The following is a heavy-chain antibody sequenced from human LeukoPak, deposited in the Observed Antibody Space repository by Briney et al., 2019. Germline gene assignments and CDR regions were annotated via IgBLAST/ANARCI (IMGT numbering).Heavy chain of an antibody. CDR1: GGSISSYY. V-gene: IGHV4-34*01. CDR3: ARPAAAGTENYFDY. D-gene: IGHD6-13*01. CDR2: INHSGST. Sequence: SETLSLTCTVSGGSISSYYWSWIRQPPGKGLEWIGEINHSGSTNYNPSLKSRVTISVDKSKNQFSLKLSPVTAADTAVYYCARPAAAGTENYFDYWGQGTLVTVSS. J-gene: IGHJ4*02.